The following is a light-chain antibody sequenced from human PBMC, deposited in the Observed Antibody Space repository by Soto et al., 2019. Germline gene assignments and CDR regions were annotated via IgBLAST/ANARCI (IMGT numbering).Light chain of an antibody. CDR3: QQYNNYWT. CDR2: AAS. J-gene: IGKJ1*01. Sequence: DIQVTQSPSSLSASVADRVTSTFRTRQRISSYLNWFQQKPGKAPKLLIYAASTLQSGVPSRFSGSGSGTHFTLTISDLQPDDFATYYCQQYNNYWTFGQGTKVDIK. CDR1: QRISSY. V-gene: IGKV1-39*01.